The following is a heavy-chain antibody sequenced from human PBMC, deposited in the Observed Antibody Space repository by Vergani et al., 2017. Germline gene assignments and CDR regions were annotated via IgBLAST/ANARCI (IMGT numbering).Heavy chain of an antibody. CDR1: GFTFSSYA. CDR3: AKVDSPGYSYGRQYYYYYYMDV. J-gene: IGHJ6*03. Sequence: EVQLVESGGGLVQPGGSLRLSCAASGFTFSSYAMSWVRQAPGKGLEWVSAISGSGGSTYYADSVKGRFTISRDNSKNTLYLQMNSLRAEDTAVYYCAKVDSPGYSYGRQYYYYYYMDVWGKGTTVTVSS. CDR2: ISGSGGST. V-gene: IGHV3-23*04. D-gene: IGHD5-18*01.